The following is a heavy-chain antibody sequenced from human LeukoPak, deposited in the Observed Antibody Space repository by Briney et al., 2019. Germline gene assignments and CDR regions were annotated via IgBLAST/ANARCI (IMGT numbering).Heavy chain of an antibody. CDR3: ARDTGAYYDFWSGPCLIDP. D-gene: IGHD3-3*01. V-gene: IGHV1-18*01. J-gene: IGHJ5*02. CDR1: GYTFTSYG. Sequence: ASVKVSCKASGYTFTSYGISWVRQAPGQGLEWMGWISAYNGNTNYAQKLQGRVTMTTDTSTSTAYMELRSLRSDDTAVYYCARDTGAYYDFWSGPCLIDPWGQGTLVTVSS. CDR2: ISAYNGNT.